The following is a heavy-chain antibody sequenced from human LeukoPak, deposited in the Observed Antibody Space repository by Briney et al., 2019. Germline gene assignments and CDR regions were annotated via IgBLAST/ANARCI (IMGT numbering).Heavy chain of an antibody. CDR3: AREGLPGLCTSTSCYAVFDP. J-gene: IGHJ5*02. CDR1: GGSISSSGYF. Sequence: KPSETLPLTCAVSGGSISSSGYFWGCIRQSPGNGLEWIGSLSFGGSTYYNPSLKSRVTISGDTAKNHVSLKLISVSAADTAVYYCAREGLPGLCTSTSCYAVFDPWGQGTLVTVSS. D-gene: IGHD2-2*01. CDR2: LSFGGST. V-gene: IGHV4-39*02.